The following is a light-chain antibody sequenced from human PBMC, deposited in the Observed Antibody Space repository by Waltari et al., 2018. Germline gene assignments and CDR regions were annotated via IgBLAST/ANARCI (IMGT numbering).Light chain of an antibody. CDR1: QDITNW. CDR3: QQANSFRPT. Sequence: DIQMTQSPSSVSASVGDTVTITCRASQDITNWSAWYQQRPGRAPKLLIYAASSLQSGVPSRFSCSGSGTDFSLTISSLQPEDSATYYCQQANSFRPTFGQGTRLEIK. J-gene: IGKJ5*01. CDR2: AAS. V-gene: IGKV1D-12*01.